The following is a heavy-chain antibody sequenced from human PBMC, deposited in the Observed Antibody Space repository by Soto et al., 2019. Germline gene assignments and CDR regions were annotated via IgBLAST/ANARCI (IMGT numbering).Heavy chain of an antibody. D-gene: IGHD2-2*01. V-gene: IGHV1-3*01. Sequence: QVQLVQSGAEVKKPGASVKVSCKASGYTFTSYAMHWVRQAPGQRLEWMGWINAGNGNTKYSQKFQSSVTITRDTSASTAYMELSSLRSEDTALYYCARGPAGSDGPGDYWGQGTLVTVSS. CDR3: ARGPAGSDGPGDY. CDR2: INAGNGNT. CDR1: GYTFTSYA. J-gene: IGHJ4*02.